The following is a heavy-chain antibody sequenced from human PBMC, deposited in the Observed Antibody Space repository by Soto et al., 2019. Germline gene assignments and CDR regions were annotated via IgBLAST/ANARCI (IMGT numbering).Heavy chain of an antibody. V-gene: IGHV3-23*01. CDR3: AKDVDNSGYFSYYYDMDV. CDR2: LGDSGTKT. Sequence: GGSLRLSCAASGFKFSTFAMSWVRQAPGKGLEWVSSLGDSGTKTYYAASVRGRFIIARDNSKNTVDLQMNSLRAEDTAVYYCAKDVDNSGYFSYYYDMDVWGQGTTVPVS. D-gene: IGHD3-22*01. CDR1: GFKFSTFA. J-gene: IGHJ6*02.